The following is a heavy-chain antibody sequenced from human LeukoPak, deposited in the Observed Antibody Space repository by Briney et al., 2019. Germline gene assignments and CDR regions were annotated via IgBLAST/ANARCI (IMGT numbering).Heavy chain of an antibody. D-gene: IGHD6-19*01. CDR1: GFTFDDFA. J-gene: IGHJ4*02. Sequence: GGSLRLSCAASGFTFDDFAMHWVRQAPGKGLEWVSIISGDNGFTYYADSVKGRFTISRDNSKNSLYLQMDSLRTEDTALYYCTRDKGRQWVDYWGQGTLVTVSS. CDR2: ISGDNGFT. V-gene: IGHV3-43*02. CDR3: TRDKGRQWVDY.